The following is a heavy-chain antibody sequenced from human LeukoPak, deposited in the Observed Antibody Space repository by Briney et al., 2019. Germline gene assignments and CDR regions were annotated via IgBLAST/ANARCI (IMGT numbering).Heavy chain of an antibody. J-gene: IGHJ4*02. CDR2: IYYTGST. D-gene: IGHD3-10*01. CDR1: GGSLSSYY. CDR3: ARYGSGSYRQLDY. Sequence: SETLSLICTVSGGSLSSYYWSWIRQPPGKGLEWIGYIYYTGSTNYNPSLKSRVTISVDTSKNQFSLKLSSVTAADTAVYYCARYGSGSYRQLDYRGQGTLVTVSS. V-gene: IGHV4-59*01.